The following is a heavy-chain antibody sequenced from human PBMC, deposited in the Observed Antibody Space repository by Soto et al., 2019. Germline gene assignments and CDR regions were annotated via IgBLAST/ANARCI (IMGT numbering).Heavy chain of an antibody. Sequence: GGSLRLSCAASGFTFSDYYMSWIRQAPGKGLEWVSYISSSGSTIYYADSVKGRFTISRDNAKNSPYLQMNSLRAEDTAVYYCARDPELEPSYYYYYMDVWGKGTTVTVSS. V-gene: IGHV3-11*01. J-gene: IGHJ6*03. D-gene: IGHD1-1*01. CDR2: ISSSGSTI. CDR3: ARDPELEPSYYYYYMDV. CDR1: GFTFSDYY.